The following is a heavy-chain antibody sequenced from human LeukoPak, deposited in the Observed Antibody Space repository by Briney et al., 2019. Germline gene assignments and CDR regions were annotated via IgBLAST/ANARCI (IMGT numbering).Heavy chain of an antibody. CDR1: GFTFSSSG. D-gene: IGHD3-22*01. Sequence: GGSLRLSCAGSGFTFSSSGMSWVRQAPGQGLEWVSGITSGGNTYYADSVKGRFTVTRDNSKNTLFLQMNSLRAEDTALYYCAKAYDSSPAEYWGQGTLVTVSS. CDR3: AKAYDSSPAEY. CDR2: ITSGGNT. J-gene: IGHJ4*02. V-gene: IGHV3-23*01.